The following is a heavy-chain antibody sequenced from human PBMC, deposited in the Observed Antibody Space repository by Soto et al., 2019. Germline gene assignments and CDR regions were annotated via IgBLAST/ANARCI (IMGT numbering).Heavy chain of an antibody. CDR1: GFTFSSYG. CDR3: AKIYGAYSYYFDS. CDR2: ISYDGSNK. Sequence: QVQLVESGGGVVQPGRSLRLSCAVSGFTFSSYGMHWVRQAPGKGLEWVAVISYDGSNKYYAESVKGRFTISRDNSKNTLYLQMNSLRAEDTAVYYCAKIYGAYSYYFDSWGRGTLVTVSS. J-gene: IGHJ4*02. V-gene: IGHV3-30*18. D-gene: IGHD4-17*01.